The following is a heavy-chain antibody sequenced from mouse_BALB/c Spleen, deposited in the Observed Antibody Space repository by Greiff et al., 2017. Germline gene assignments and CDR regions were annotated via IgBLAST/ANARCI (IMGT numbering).Heavy chain of an antibody. CDR1: GFTFSSFG. CDR3: ARSPDAMDY. Sequence: DVMLVESGGGLVQPGGSRKLSCAASGFTFSSFGMHWVRQAPEKGLELVAYISSGSSTIYYADTVKGRFTISRDNPKNTLFLQMTSLRSEDTAMYYCARSPDAMDYWGQGTSVTVSS. V-gene: IGHV5-17*02. CDR2: ISSGSSTI. J-gene: IGHJ4*01.